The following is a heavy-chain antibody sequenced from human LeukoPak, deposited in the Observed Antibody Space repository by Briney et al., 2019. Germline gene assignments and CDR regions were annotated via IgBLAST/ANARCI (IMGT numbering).Heavy chain of an antibody. CDR3: ARLKFPYGSGTQGLDY. J-gene: IGHJ4*02. D-gene: IGHD3-10*01. V-gene: IGHV4-34*01. Sequence: QASETLSLTRAVYGGSFSGYYWGWIRQPPGNGLEWIGEINHSGSTNYNPSLKSRVTISVDTSTTQFSLKLSSVTAADTAVYYCARLKFPYGSGTQGLDYWGQGTLVTVSS. CDR1: GGSFSGYY. CDR2: INHSGST.